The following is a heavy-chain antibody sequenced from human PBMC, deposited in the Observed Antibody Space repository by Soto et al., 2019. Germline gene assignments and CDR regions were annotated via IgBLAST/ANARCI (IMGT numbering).Heavy chain of an antibody. V-gene: IGHV3-21*01. Sequence: PGGSLRLSCVASGFTFSNYNMNWVRQAPGKGLEWVSHISGSSIYIHYADSVRGRFTISRDNAKNSVYLQMDSLRVEDTAVYYCAREGALKPFSSWGPGTQVTVSS. CDR1: GFTFSNYN. J-gene: IGHJ5*02. CDR2: ISGSSIYI. CDR3: AREGALKPFSS.